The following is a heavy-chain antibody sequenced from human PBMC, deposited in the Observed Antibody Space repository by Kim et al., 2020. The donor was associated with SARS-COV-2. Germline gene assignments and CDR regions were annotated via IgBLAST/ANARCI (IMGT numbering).Heavy chain of an antibody. CDR3: ARGPRPGSSGRIDY. Sequence: ADSVKVLFTISRDNAKNSLYLQMNSLRAEDMAVYYCARGPRPGSSGRIDYWGQGTLVTVSS. J-gene: IGHJ4*02. V-gene: IGHV3-48*03. D-gene: IGHD3-22*01.